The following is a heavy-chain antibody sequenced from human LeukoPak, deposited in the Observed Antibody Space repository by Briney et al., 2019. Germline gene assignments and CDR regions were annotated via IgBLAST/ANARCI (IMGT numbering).Heavy chain of an antibody. D-gene: IGHD3-10*01. J-gene: IGHJ4*02. CDR1: GGSISSGDYY. V-gene: IGHV4-30-4*01. Sequence: SETLSLTCTVSGGSISSGDYYWSWIRQPPGKGLEWIGYIYYSGSTYYNPSLKSRVTISVDTSKNQFSLKLSSVTAADTAVYYCARESTGYYGSGSYYMYYFDYWGQGTLVTVSS. CDR2: IYYSGST. CDR3: ARESTGYYGSGSYYMYYFDY.